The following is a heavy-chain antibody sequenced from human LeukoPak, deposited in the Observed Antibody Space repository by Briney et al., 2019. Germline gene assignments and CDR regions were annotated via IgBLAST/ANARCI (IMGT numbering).Heavy chain of an antibody. V-gene: IGHV4-59*08. CDR1: GGPISNYY. D-gene: IGHD4-17*01. J-gene: IGHJ4*02. Sequence: SETLSLTCTVSGGPISNYYWSWIRQPPGKGLEWIGNIDNSGSTRSNPSLESRVTTSVDKSKNQLSLTLSSVTAADTAVYFCARQHGVYGDYGFDYWGQGILVTVSS. CDR2: IDNSGST. CDR3: ARQHGVYGDYGFDY.